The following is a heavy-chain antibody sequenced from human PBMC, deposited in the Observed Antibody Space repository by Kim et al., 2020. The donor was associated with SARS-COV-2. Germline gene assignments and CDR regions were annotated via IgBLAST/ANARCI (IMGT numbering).Heavy chain of an antibody. D-gene: IGHD6-13*01. J-gene: IGHJ4*02. CDR3: ARDVDGQQGY. CDR2: GT. V-gene: IGHV1-2*02. Sequence: GTNYAQKFQGRVTMTRDTSISTAYMELSRLRSDDTAVYYCARDVDGQQGYWGQGTLVTVSS.